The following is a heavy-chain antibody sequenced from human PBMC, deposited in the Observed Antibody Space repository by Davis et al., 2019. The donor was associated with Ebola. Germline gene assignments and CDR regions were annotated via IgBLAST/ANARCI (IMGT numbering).Heavy chain of an antibody. CDR1: GFTVSSNY. CDR2: LYSGGDT. V-gene: IGHV3-53*05. CDR3: TVPRVGTSGA. D-gene: IGHD3-10*01. Sequence: PGGSLRLSCAASGFTVSSNYMSWVRQAPGKGLEWVSVLYSGGDTYYADSVKGRFTISRDNSKNTIHLQMNSLRHEDTAVYYCTVPRVGTSGAWGRGTVVTVS. J-gene: IGHJ5*02.